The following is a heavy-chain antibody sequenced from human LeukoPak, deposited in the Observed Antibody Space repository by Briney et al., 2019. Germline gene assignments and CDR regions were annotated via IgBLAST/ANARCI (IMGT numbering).Heavy chain of an antibody. CDR3: ASPLWFGELSRIPNKDY. J-gene: IGHJ4*02. D-gene: IGHD3-10*01. CDR2: IIPIFGTA. V-gene: IGHV1-69*05. CDR1: GGTFSSYA. Sequence: SVKVSCKASGGTFSSYAISWVRQAPGQGLDWMGRIIPIFGTANYAQKFQGRVTITTDESTSAAYMELSSLRSEDTAVYYCASPLWFGELSRIPNKDYWGQGTLVTVSS.